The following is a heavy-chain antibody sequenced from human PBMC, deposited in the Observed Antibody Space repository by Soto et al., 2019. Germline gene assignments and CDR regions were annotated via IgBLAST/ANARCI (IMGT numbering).Heavy chain of an antibody. J-gene: IGHJ4*02. V-gene: IGHV4-59*02. D-gene: IGHD3-16*02. CDR3: ARGRNYHDTFDY. Sequence: PSETLSLTCSVSGGSVKYYYWSWIRQTPGKGLEWIGHIYYTGNTKYNPSLSSRVAMSVDTSENQFSLNLRSLTAADTAVYYCARGRNYHDTFDYWGQGIQVTVSS. CDR2: IYYTGNT. CDR1: GGSVKYYY.